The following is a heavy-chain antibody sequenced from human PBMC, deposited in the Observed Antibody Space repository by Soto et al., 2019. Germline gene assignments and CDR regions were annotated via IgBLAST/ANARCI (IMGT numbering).Heavy chain of an antibody. J-gene: IGHJ3*02. CDR2: ISSSSSYI. CDR1: GFTFSSYS. CDR3: ARIVGDYDFWSGYSDAFDI. Sequence: EVQLVESGGGLVKPGGSLRLSCAASGFTFSSYSMNWVRQAPGKGLEWVSSISSSSSYIYYADSVKGRFTISRDNAKNSLYLQMNSLRAEDTAVYYCARIVGDYDFWSGYSDAFDIWGQGTRVTVSS. V-gene: IGHV3-21*01. D-gene: IGHD3-3*01.